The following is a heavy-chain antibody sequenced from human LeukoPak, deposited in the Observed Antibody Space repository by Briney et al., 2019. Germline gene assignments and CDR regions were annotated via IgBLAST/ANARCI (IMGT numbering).Heavy chain of an antibody. V-gene: IGHV3-7*03. CDR3: AGAEVGSPDA. Sequence: GGSLRLSCAASGLTFTNYWMNWVRQAPGMSLEWVGNINPDGSGKYYADSMRGRFTISRDNAKNSVFLQMNSLRVEDTAVYYCAGAEVGSPDAWGQGTLVTVSS. D-gene: IGHD1-26*01. CDR2: INPDGSGK. CDR1: GLTFTNYW. J-gene: IGHJ5*02.